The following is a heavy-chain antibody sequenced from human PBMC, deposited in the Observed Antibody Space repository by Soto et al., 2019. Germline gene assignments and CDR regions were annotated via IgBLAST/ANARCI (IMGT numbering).Heavy chain of an antibody. D-gene: IGHD5-12*01. CDR1: GFTFTSSA. CDR2: IVVGSGNT. CDR3: ARVRRWLQSRDAFDI. J-gene: IGHJ3*02. V-gene: IGHV1-58*02. Sequence: SVKVSYKASGFTFTSSAMQWVRQARGQRLEWIGWIVVGSGNTNYAQKFQERVTITRDMSTSTAYMELSSMRSEDTAVYYCARVRRWLQSRDAFDIWGQGTMVTVS.